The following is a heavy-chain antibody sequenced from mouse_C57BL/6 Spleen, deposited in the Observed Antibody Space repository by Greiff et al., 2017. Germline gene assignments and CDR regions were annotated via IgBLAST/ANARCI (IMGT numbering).Heavy chain of an antibody. Sequence: QVQLQQPGAELVMPGASVKLSCKASGYTFTSYWMHWVKQRPGQGLEWIGEIDPSDSYANYNQKFKGKSTLTVDKSSSTASMQLSSLTSEDSAVYYGARLCDGSLWGQGTTLTVSS. J-gene: IGHJ2*01. V-gene: IGHV1-69*01. D-gene: IGHD2-3*01. CDR1: GYTFTSYW. CDR3: ARLCDGSL. CDR2: IDPSDSYA.